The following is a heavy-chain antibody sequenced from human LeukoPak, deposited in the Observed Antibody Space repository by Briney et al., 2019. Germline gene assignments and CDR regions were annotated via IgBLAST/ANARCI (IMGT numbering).Heavy chain of an antibody. D-gene: IGHD2-15*01. CDR1: GGSFSGYY. V-gene: IGHV4-34*01. J-gene: IGHJ4*01. CDR2: INHSGST. CDR3: ARAPGAALD. Sequence: KTSETLSLTCAVYGGSFSGYYWSWIRQPPGKGLEWIGEINHSGSTNYNPSLKSRVTVSLDTSKNQFSLKLSSVTAADTAVYYCARAPGAALDWGQEPWSPSPQ.